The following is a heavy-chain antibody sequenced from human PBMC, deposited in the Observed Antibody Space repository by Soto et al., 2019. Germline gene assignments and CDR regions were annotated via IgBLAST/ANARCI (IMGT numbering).Heavy chain of an antibody. Sequence: ASLKVSCKASGYTFTSYGISWVRQAPGQGLEWMGWISAYNGKTNYAQKLQGRVTMTTDTSTSTAYMELRSLRSDDTAVYYCARDYCSSTSCYVGSYYYYYMDVWGKGTTVTVSS. CDR1: GYTFTSYG. CDR3: ARDYCSSTSCYVGSYYYYYMDV. D-gene: IGHD2-2*01. CDR2: ISAYNGKT. V-gene: IGHV1-18*01. J-gene: IGHJ6*03.